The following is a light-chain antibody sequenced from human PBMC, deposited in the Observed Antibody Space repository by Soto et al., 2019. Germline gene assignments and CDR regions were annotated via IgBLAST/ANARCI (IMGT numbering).Light chain of an antibody. J-gene: IGKJ5*01. V-gene: IGKV1-39*01. CDR1: QSISGY. Sequence: DIQVTQSPSSLSASVGDRVTISCRASQSISGYLNWYQQKPGKAPNLLIFDASSLQSGVPSRFSGRGSGAEYTLTISSLQPEDFATYFFQHSYSNFPITFGQGTRLEIK. CDR3: QHSYSNFPIT. CDR2: DAS.